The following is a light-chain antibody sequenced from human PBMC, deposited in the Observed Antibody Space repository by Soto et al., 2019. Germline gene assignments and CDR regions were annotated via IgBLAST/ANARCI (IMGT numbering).Light chain of an antibody. CDR2: EGS. J-gene: IGLJ1*01. Sequence: QPVLTQPASVSGSPGQSITISCTGTSSDVGSYNLVSWYQQHPGKAPKLMIYEGSKRPSGVSNRFSGSKSGNTASLTISGLQAEDEADYYCCSYAGSSTFGAVFGTGTKLTVL. CDR3: CSYAGSSTFGAV. CDR1: SSDVGSYNL. V-gene: IGLV2-23*03.